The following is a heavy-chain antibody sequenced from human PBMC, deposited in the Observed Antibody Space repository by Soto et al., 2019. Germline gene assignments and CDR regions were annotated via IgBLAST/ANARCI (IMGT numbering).Heavy chain of an antibody. CDR3: GKVLVGATGHTDSDS. Sequence: PSETPVPHLHCLRWLHLQEWLLLGLIRQPPGRGLEWIGNIDYNGVTYSNPSLKSRVTISRDTSKNQFSLKLTSVTAADTALYYCGKVLVGATGHTDSDSWGPGTLVTVSS. CDR1: WLHLQEWLL. D-gene: IGHD2-15*01. J-gene: IGHJ4*02. CDR2: IDYNGVT. V-gene: IGHV4-39*01.